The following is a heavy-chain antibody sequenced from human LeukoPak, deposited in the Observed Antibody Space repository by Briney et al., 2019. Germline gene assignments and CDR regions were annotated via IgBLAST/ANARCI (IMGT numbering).Heavy chain of an antibody. CDR2: IRSDGTSK. CDR3: ANQGGSLTEVGYYMDV. Sequence: GGSLRLSCAASGFTFSNYGVHWVRQAPGKGLEWVAFIRSDGTSKYYTDSVKGRFTISRDNSKTTLYLQMNSLRAEDTSVYYCANQGGSLTEVGYYMDVWGKGTTVTVSS. CDR1: GFTFSNYG. J-gene: IGHJ6*03. D-gene: IGHD1-26*01. V-gene: IGHV3-30*02.